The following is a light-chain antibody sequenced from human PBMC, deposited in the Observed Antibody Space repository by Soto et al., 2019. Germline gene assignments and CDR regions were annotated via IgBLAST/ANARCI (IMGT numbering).Light chain of an antibody. J-gene: IGLJ3*02. CDR1: SSDVGGYDH. CDR2: DVT. Sequence: QSALTQPASVSGSPGQSITISCTGTSSDVGGYDHVSWYQQHPGKASKLIIYDVTVRPSGISPRFSGSKSDNTASLAVSGLPPEDEADYYCSSYTNKDTLVFGGGTKLTVL. CDR3: SSYTNKDTLV. V-gene: IGLV2-14*03.